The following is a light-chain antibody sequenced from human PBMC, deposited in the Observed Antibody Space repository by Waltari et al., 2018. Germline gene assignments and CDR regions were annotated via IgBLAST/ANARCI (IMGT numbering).Light chain of an antibody. CDR3: QQYDNWPPT. Sequence: EVVMTQSPAMASVSPGERAALFGRASKSVKSNLPWYQQKPGQSPRLLPYGASTRATGVPVRFSGSGSGTEFTLTISSLQSEDFAVYYCQQYDNWPPTFGGGAKVEIK. V-gene: IGKV3-15*01. J-gene: IGKJ4*01. CDR1: KSVKSN. CDR2: GAS.